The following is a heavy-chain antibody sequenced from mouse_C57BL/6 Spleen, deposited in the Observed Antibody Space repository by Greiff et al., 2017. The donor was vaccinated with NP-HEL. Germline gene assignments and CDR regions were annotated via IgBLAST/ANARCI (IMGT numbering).Heavy chain of an antibody. J-gene: IGHJ2*01. CDR3: AYGNYYFDY. V-gene: IGHV1-82*01. CDR2: IYPGDGDT. Sequence: QVQLQQPGAELVKPGASVKLSCKASGYTFTSYWMHWVKQRPGKGLEWIGRIYPGDGDTNYNGKFKGKATLTADKSSSTAYMQLSSLTSEDSAVYFCAYGNYYFDYWGQGTTLTVSS. D-gene: IGHD2-1*01. CDR1: GYTFTSYW.